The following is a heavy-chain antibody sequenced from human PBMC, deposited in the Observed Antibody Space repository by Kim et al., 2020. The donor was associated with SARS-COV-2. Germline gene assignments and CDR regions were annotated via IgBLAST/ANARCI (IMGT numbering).Heavy chain of an antibody. CDR1: GYTLTELS. CDR2: FDPEDGET. Sequence: ASVKVSCKVSGYTLTELSMHWVRQAPGKGLEWMGGFDPEDGETIYAQKFQGRVTMTEDTSTDTAYMELSSLRSEDTAVYYCATFDPNFWSGYFHTAAGPYIDIWGQGTTVTVSS. CDR3: ATFDPNFWSGYFHTAAGPYIDI. D-gene: IGHD3-3*01. V-gene: IGHV1-24*01. J-gene: IGHJ6*03.